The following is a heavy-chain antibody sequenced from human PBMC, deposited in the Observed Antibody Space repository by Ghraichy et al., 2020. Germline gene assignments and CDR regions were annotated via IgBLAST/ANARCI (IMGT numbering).Heavy chain of an antibody. CDR2: TSLNNGDR. CDR3: VRDERWVPDY. CDR1: GYTFTNYG. J-gene: IGHJ4*02. V-gene: IGHV1-18*01. D-gene: IGHD1-26*01. Sequence: ASVKVSCKASGYTFTNYGISWVRQAPGHGLEGMGWTSLNNGDRQYAETVQGRLSMITDATTSTAYMELRSLRSDDTAVYYCVRDERWVPDYWGQGTLVTVSS.